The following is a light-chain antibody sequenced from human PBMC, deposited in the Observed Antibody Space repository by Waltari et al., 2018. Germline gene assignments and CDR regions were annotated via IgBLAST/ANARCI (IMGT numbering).Light chain of an antibody. CDR2: AAS. J-gene: IGKJ5*01. V-gene: IGKV1-39*01. CDR3: QQSYTTPQGT. Sequence: DIQLTQSPSSLSASVGDRVTITCRASQGIDSYLNWYQHKPGQAPSLLIYAASALRTGVPLRFSGSGSGTDFTLTIKSLQLEDFATYYCQQSYTTPQGTFGQGTRLEI. CDR1: QGIDSY.